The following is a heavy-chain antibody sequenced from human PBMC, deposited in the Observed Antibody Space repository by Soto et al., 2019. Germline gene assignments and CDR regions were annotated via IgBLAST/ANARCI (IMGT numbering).Heavy chain of an antibody. CDR3: ADRGYGSRGYRYFHH. CDR2: MYWDGDK. D-gene: IGHD3-22*01. V-gene: IGHV2-5*02. J-gene: IGHJ1*01. CDR1: GLSLSTSGVG. Sequence: QITLKESGPTLVKPTQTLTLTCTLSGLSLSTSGVGVGWIRQPPGKALEWLALMYWDGDKRYNPSLKSRLTVTKDTYNNQVVSTMTNLDPVDTATYYCADRGYGSRGYRYFHHWGQGTLVTVSS.